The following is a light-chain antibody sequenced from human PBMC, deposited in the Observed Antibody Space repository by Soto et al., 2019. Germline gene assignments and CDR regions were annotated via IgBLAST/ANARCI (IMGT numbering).Light chain of an antibody. CDR1: SSNIGAGYD. CDR2: GNR. CDR3: QSCDSSLSGSGV. V-gene: IGLV1-40*01. J-gene: IGLJ1*01. Sequence: QSVLTQPPSVSGAPGQRVTISCTGTSSNIGAGYDVHWYQQFPGTALKLLIYGNRNRPSGVPDRFSGSKSGTSASLAITGLQAEDEATYYCQSCDSSLSGSGVFGTGTKLTVL.